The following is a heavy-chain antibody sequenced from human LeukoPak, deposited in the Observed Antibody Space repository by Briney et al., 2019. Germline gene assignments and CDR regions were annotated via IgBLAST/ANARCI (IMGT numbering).Heavy chain of an antibody. CDR1: GFTFSSYS. Sequence: GGSLRLSCAASGFTFSSYSINWVRQAPGKGLEGVSYISSSSGTIYYADSVKGRFTISRDNAKNSLYLQMNSLRAEDTAVYYCASRLGLDYWGQGTLVTVSS. J-gene: IGHJ4*02. CDR3: ASRLGLDY. CDR2: ISSSSGTI. D-gene: IGHD6-19*01. V-gene: IGHV3-48*01.